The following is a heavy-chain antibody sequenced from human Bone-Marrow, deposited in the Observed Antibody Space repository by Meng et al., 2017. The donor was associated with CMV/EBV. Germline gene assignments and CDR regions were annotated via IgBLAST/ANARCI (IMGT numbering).Heavy chain of an antibody. CDR2: IKQDGSEK. D-gene: IGHD3-10*01. CDR3: ARDTTELWFGEFTY. CDR1: GFTFSSYW. J-gene: IGHJ1*01. Sequence: GESLKISCAASGFTFSSYWMSWVRQAPGKGLEWVANIKQDGSEKYYVDSVKGRFTISRDNAKNSLYLQMNSLRAEDTAVYYCARDTTELWFGEFTYWVQGTVVTVSS. V-gene: IGHV3-7*01.